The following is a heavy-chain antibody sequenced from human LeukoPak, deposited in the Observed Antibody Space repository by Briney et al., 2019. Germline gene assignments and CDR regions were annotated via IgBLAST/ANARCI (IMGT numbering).Heavy chain of an antibody. CDR3: ATGPYDSSGPVSN. D-gene: IGHD3-22*01. CDR2: INHSGST. Sequence: PSETLSLTCAVSGGSFSGYYWSWIRQPPGKGLEWIGEINHSGSTNYNTSLKSRVTISVDTSKNQFSLKLSSVTAADTAVYYCATGPYDSSGPVSNWGQGTLVTVSS. CDR1: GGSFSGYY. V-gene: IGHV4-34*01. J-gene: IGHJ4*02.